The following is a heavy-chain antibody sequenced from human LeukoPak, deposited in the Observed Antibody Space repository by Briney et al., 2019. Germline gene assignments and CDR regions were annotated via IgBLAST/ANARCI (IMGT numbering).Heavy chain of an antibody. CDR1: GGSLSGYY. CDR3: AREGRDAFDI. CDR2: INHSGST. J-gene: IGHJ3*02. V-gene: IGHV4-34*01. Sequence: SETLSLTCAVYGGSLSGYYWSWIRQPPGKGLEWIGEINHSGSTNYNPSLKSRVTISVDTSKNQFSPKLSSVTAADTAVYYCAREGRDAFDIWGQGTMVTVSS.